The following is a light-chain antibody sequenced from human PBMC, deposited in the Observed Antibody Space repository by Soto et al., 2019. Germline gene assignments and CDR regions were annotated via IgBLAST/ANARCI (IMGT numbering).Light chain of an antibody. CDR1: QSVSSNS. CDR2: GAS. V-gene: IGKV3-20*01. J-gene: IGKJ1*01. CDR3: QHYGTSPWT. Sequence: ETVLTQSPGTLSLATGESATLSCRASQSVSSNSLAWFQQKPGQAPRLLIFGASSRATGIPDRFSGSGSGTDFTLTISRLEPEDFAVYYCQHYGTSPWTFGQGTKVEIK.